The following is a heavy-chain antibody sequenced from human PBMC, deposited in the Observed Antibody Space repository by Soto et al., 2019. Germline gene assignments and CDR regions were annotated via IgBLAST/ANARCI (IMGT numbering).Heavy chain of an antibody. D-gene: IGHD6-6*01. V-gene: IGHV3-48*01. Sequence: GGSLRLSCAASGFTFSSYDMNWVRQAPGKGLEWISYISSSSATIYYADSVKGRFTISRDNAENSLYLQWSSLKASDTAMYYCARLDGIAARPNYYYYGMDVWGQGTTVTVSS. CDR1: GFTFSSYD. J-gene: IGHJ6*02. CDR2: ISSSSATI. CDR3: ARLDGIAARPNYYYYGMDV.